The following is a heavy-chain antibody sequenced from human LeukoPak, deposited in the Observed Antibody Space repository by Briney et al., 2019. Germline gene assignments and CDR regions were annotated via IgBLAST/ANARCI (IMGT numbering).Heavy chain of an antibody. D-gene: IGHD4-17*01. CDR1: GYTFSGYY. J-gene: IGHJ6*02. CDR3: ATSNRALHDCGARYYYYGMDV. Sequence: ASVKVSCKASGYTFSGYYMHWVRQAPGHGLEWMGWINPNSGGTNYAQKFRGRVTMTRDTSISTAYMELSRLRSDDTAVFYCATSNRALHDCGARYYYYGMDVWGQGTTVTVSS. CDR2: INPNSGGT. V-gene: IGHV1-2*02.